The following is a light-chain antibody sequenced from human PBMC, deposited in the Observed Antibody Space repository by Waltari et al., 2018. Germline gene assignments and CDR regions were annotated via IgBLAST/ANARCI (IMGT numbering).Light chain of an antibody. CDR3: MQGLQTPL. CDR1: QSLLHNNGYNY. CDR2: LGS. J-gene: IGKJ5*01. V-gene: IGKV2-28*01. Sequence: DIVLTQSQLSLPVAPGEPASISCRSSQSLLHNNGYNYLDWYLQRPGQSPQLLIYLGSNRASGVPDRFSGSGSGTDFTLKISRVEAEDFGVYYCMQGLQTPLFGQGTRLEIK.